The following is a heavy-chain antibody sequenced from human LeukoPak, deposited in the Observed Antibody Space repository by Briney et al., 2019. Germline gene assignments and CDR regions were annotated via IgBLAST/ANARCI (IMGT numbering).Heavy chain of an antibody. CDR3: AKDGQVATVYYYYYYYMDV. D-gene: IGHD5-12*01. CDR2: IRSDGINK. V-gene: IGHV3-30*02. Sequence: GGSLRLSCAASGFTVSSNYMSWVRQAPGKGLEWVAFIRSDGINKYYADSVKGRFTISRDNSKNTLYLQMNSLRAEDTAVYYCAKDGQVATVYYYYYYYMDVWGKGTTVTISS. CDR1: GFTVSSNY. J-gene: IGHJ6*03.